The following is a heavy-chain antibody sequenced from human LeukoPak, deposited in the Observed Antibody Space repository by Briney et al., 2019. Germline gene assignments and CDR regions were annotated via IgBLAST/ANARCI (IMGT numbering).Heavy chain of an antibody. Sequence: SQTLSLTCIVSAHSISRSRHFWAWIRQSPGRGLEWIGYIYNSGSTYYNPSLKSRFTMSLHTSKHQFSLGLCCVPAPPPALYYCAKRKGVWGNYFDPWGQGILVTVSS. D-gene: IGHD3-16*01. CDR3: AKRKGVWGNYFDP. V-gene: IGHV4-39*01. CDR2: IYNSGST. J-gene: IGHJ5*02. CDR1: AHSISRSRHF.